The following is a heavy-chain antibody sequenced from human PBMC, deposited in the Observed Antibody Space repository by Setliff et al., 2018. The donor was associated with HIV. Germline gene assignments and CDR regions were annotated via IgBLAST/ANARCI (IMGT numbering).Heavy chain of an antibody. CDR3: AREVYYYYYGMDV. J-gene: IGHJ6*02. Sequence: PGGSLRLSCAASGFTFSSYGMHWVRQAPGKGLEWVAVISYDGRSKYYADSVKGRFTISRDNSKNTLYLQMNSLSAENTAVYYCAREVYYYYYGMDVWGQGTTVTVSS. V-gene: IGHV3-30*03. CDR1: GFTFSSYG. CDR2: ISYDGRSK.